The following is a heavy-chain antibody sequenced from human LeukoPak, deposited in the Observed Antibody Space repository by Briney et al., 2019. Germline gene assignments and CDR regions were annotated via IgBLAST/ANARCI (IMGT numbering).Heavy chain of an antibody. D-gene: IGHD3-10*01. CDR3: ARDQGEKYAFDI. V-gene: IGHV4-59*01. CDR1: GGSISSYY. Sequence: SETLSLTCTVSGGSISSYYWSWIRQPPGKGLEWIGYIYYSGSTNYNPSLKSRVTISVDTSKNQFSLKLSSVTAADTAVYYCARDQGEKYAFDIWGQGTMVTVSS. CDR2: IYYSGST. J-gene: IGHJ3*02.